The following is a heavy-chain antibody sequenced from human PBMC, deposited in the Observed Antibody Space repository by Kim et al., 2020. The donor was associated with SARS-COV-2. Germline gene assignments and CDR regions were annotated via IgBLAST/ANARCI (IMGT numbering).Heavy chain of an antibody. CDR3: VKDPSRSSPFFFDF. CDR1: GFTFSGYA. J-gene: IGHJ4*02. CDR2: VLAGGVST. V-gene: IGHV3-23*01. Sequence: GGSLRLSCAASGFTFSGYAMSWVRQAPGKGLEWVSTVLAGGVSTHYADSVKGRFTISRDNPKNTLFLQMTSLRVEDTALYYCVKDPSRSSPFFFDFWGQGTLVTVSS. D-gene: IGHD3-16*02.